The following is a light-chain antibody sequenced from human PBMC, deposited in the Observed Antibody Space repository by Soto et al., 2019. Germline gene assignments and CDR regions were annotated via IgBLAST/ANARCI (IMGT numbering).Light chain of an antibody. CDR3: QQRSDWPPLT. V-gene: IGKV3-11*01. J-gene: IGKJ4*01. Sequence: EIVLTQSPATLSLSPGESATLSCRASQSVRSYLAWYQQKPGQAPRLLIYGASSRPTGVPARFSGSGSGTDFTLTISGLEPEDFAIYYCQQRSDWPPLTFGGGTKVEIK. CDR1: QSVRSY. CDR2: GAS.